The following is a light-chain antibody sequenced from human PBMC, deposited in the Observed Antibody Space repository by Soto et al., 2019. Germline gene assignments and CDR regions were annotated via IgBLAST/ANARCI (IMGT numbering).Light chain of an antibody. CDR3: QKFNTAPLT. J-gene: IGKJ5*01. CDR2: SAS. CDR1: QDISVY. V-gene: IGKV1-27*01. Sequence: DIQMTQSPSSLSASVGDRVTITCRASQDISVYLDWYQQKPGKVPKLLIYSASTWQSGVPSRFSGSGTGTDFTLTISSLQPEDVATYYCQKFNTAPLTFGQGTRLEIK.